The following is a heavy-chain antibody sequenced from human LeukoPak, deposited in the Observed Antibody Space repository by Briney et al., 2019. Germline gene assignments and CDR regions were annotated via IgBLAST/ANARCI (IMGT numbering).Heavy chain of an antibody. CDR3: ARTGRTNWFDP. CDR1: GFTFSSYG. D-gene: IGHD3-10*01. Sequence: GGSLRLSCAASGFTFSSYGMHWVRQAPGKGLEWVAVISYDGSNKYYADSVKGRFTISRDNSKNTLYLQMNSLRAKDTAVYYCARTGRTNWFDPWGQGTLVTVSS. V-gene: IGHV3-30*03. J-gene: IGHJ5*02. CDR2: ISYDGSNK.